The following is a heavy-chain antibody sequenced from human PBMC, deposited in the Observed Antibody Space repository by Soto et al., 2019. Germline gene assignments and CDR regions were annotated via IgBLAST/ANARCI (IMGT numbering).Heavy chain of an antibody. J-gene: IGHJ5*02. CDR2: IYYSGST. Sequence: PSETLSLTCTVSGGSISSYYWSWIRQPPGKGLEWIGYIYYSGSTNYNPSLKSRVTISVDTSKNQFSLKLSSVTAADTAVYYCEREQVPADILGWFDPWGQGKLVNVS. V-gene: IGHV4-59*01. CDR3: EREQVPADILGWFDP. D-gene: IGHD2-2*01. CDR1: GGSISSYY.